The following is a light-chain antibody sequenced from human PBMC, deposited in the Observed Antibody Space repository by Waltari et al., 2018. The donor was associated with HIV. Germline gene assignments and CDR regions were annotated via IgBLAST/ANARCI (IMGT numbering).Light chain of an antibody. J-gene: IGKJ4*01. V-gene: IGKV4-1*01. Sequence: DIEMTQSPDSLAVSLGESATINCKSSQSVFWSSKTNNYLDWYQQKPGQPPMLVIYWASTRESGVPDRFSGSGSGTDFTLTISSLQTEDVADYFCQQFYDTPLTFGGGTKVDI. CDR3: QQFYDTPLT. CDR2: WAS. CDR1: QSVFWSSKTNNY.